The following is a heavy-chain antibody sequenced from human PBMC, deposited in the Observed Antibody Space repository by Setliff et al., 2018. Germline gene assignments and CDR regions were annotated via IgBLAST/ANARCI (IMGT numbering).Heavy chain of an antibody. D-gene: IGHD1-26*01. CDR3: AREVGTSTSRDAFDV. CDR2: IYSSGSA. CDR1: YGSINGFY. J-gene: IGHJ3*01. V-gene: IGHV4-4*07. Sequence: PSETLSLTGTVLYGSINGFYWTWVRQPAGKGLEWIGHIYSSGSAEYNPSLQSRVSMSVDTSKSQFSLSLTSVTAADTAVYYCAREVGTSTSRDAFDVWGQGMMVTVSS.